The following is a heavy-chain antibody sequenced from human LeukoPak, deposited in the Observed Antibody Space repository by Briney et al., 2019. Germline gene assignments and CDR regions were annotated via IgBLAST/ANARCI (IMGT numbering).Heavy chain of an antibody. V-gene: IGHV4-4*02. CDR2: IYHSGST. D-gene: IGHD2-21*01. J-gene: IGHJ5*02. Sequence: SGTLSLTCAVSGGSISSSNWWSWVRQSPGQGLEWIGEIYHSGSTNYNPSLKSRVTISVDKSKNQFSLNLSSVTAADTAVYYCASVFRASLSALMWFDPWGQGTLVTVSS. CDR3: ASVFRASLSALMWFDP. CDR1: GGSISSSNW.